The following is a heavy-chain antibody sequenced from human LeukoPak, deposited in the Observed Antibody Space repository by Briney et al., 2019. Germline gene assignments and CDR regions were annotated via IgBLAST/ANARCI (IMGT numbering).Heavy chain of an antibody. D-gene: IGHD3-10*01. Sequence: GGSLRLSCAASGFTFSNAWMSWVRQAPGKGLEWVGRSRDKGNSYTTAYAASVRGRFIISRDDSKNSLYLQMNSLKIEDTAVYYCTKLARAPRDFDYWGQGTLVTVSS. CDR3: TKLARAPRDFDY. J-gene: IGHJ4*01. V-gene: IGHV3-72*01. CDR1: GFTFSNAW. CDR2: SRDKGNSYTT.